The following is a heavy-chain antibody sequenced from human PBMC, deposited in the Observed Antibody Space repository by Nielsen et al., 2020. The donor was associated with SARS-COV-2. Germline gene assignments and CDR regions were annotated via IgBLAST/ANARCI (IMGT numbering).Heavy chain of an antibody. J-gene: IGHJ4*02. CDR1: GYSFTSYW. CDR3: ARTDMYCSSTSCETFDY. CDR2: IDPSDSYT. Sequence: KVSCKGSGYSFTSYWISWVRQMPGKGLEWMGRIDPSDSYTNYSPSFQGHVTISADKSISTAYLQWSSLKASDTAMYYCARTDMYCSSTSCETFDYWGQGTLVTVSS. V-gene: IGHV5-10-1*01. D-gene: IGHD2-2*01.